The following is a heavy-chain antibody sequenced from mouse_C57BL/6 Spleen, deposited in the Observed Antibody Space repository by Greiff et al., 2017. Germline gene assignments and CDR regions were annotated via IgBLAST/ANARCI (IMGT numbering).Heavy chain of an antibody. CDR1: GYTFTSYW. CDR3: AIPFFWGYGN. D-gene: IGHD2-10*02. V-gene: IGHV1-74*01. J-gene: IGHJ2*01. CDR2: IHPSGSDT. Sequence: QVQLQQPGAELVKPGASVKVSCKASGYTFTSYWMHWVKQRPGQGLEWIGRIHPSGSDTNYNQKFKGKATLTVDTSSSTAYMQLSSLTYEDSAVYYCAIPFFWGYGNWGEGITVTVA.